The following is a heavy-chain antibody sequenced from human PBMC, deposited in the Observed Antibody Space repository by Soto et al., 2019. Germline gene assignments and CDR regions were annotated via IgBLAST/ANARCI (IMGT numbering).Heavy chain of an antibody. CDR3: AKDQVGGVAASIVGATTSYFDY. J-gene: IGHJ4*02. Sequence: PGGSLRLSCAASGFTFSSYAMSWVRQAPGKGLEWVSAISGSGGSTYYADSVKGRFTISRDNSKNTLYLQMNSPRAEDTAVYYCAKDQVGGVAASIVGATTSYFDYWGQGTLVTVSS. CDR2: ISGSGGST. V-gene: IGHV3-23*01. D-gene: IGHD1-26*01. CDR1: GFTFSSYA.